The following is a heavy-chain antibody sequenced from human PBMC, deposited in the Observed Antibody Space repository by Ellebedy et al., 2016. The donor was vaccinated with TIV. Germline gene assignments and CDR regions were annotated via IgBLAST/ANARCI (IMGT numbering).Heavy chain of an antibody. J-gene: IGHJ4*02. CDR1: GYTFTGYY. CDR3: ARVRGVIVFDY. D-gene: IGHD3-10*01. Sequence: ASAKVSCKASGYTFTGYYLHWVRQAPGQGLEWMGWISPDSGGTNYAQKFQGRVTMTRDTSISTAYMQLSRLRSDDTAVYYGARVRGVIVFDYWGQGTVVTVSS. V-gene: IGHV1-2*02. CDR2: ISPDSGGT.